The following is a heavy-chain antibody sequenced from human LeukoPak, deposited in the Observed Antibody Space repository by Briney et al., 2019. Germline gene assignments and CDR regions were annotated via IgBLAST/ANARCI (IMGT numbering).Heavy chain of an antibody. J-gene: IGHJ2*01. CDR1: GFTFSSYG. CDR2: ISYDGGNK. CDR3: AKTVDPMGNWYFDL. Sequence: PGGSLRLSCAASGFTFSSYGIHWVRQAPGKGLEWVAVISYDGGNKYFADSVKGRFTISRDNSKNTVYLQMSSLRTDDTAVYYCAKTVDPMGNWYFDLWGRGTLVTVSS. V-gene: IGHV3-30*18. D-gene: IGHD5-24*01.